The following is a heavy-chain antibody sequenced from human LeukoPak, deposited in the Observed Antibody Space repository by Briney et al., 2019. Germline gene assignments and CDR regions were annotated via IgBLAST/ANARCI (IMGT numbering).Heavy chain of an antibody. CDR3: AREPVPQDYGDTVNAYDL. V-gene: IGHV4-34*01. D-gene: IGHD4-17*01. Sequence: SETLALTCAVYGGSLSGHYWSWIRQSPGKGREWSGDIHHDGRTKYSPSLKSRVSILLDTSKNEVSLSLTPVTAADTALYFCAREPVPQDYGDTVNAYDLWGQGAMVIVSS. J-gene: IGHJ3*01. CDR1: GGSLSGHY. CDR2: IHHDGRT.